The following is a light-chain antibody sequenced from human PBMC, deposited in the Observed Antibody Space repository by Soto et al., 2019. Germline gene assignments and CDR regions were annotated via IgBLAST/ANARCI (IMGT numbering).Light chain of an antibody. Sequence: QSALTQPASVSGSPGQSITISCTGTSSDVGAFHYVSWYLQYPGKAPKLMIYEVGNRPSGVSNRFAGSKSGNTASLTISGLQSEDEADYYCCSYASGSIYVFGTGTKLTVL. CDR2: EVG. V-gene: IGLV2-14*01. CDR1: SSDVGAFHY. CDR3: CSYASGSIYV. J-gene: IGLJ1*01.